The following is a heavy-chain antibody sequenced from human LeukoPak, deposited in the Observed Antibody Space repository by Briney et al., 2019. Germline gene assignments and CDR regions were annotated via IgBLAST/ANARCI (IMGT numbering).Heavy chain of an antibody. CDR2: ISDDGSNK. J-gene: IGHJ6*02. CDR3: AKGIVYGMDV. V-gene: IGHV3-30-3*01. CDR1: GFTYTTYA. D-gene: IGHD2-15*01. Sequence: PGRSLRLSCAASGFTYTTYAMHWVRQAPGKGLEWVAVISDDGSNKYYADSVKGRFTISRDNSKNTLYLQMNSLRAEDTAVYYCAKGIVYGMDVWGQGTTVTVSS.